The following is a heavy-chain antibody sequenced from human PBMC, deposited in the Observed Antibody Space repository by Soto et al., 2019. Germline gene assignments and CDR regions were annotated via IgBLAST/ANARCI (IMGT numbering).Heavy chain of an antibody. D-gene: IGHD2-15*01. CDR2: MSRSSRYI. CDR1: GFTFNSYS. V-gene: IGHV3-21*01. J-gene: IGHJ4*02. Sequence: VGSLRLSCAASGFTFNSYSMNWVRQAPGKGLEWVSSMSRSSRYIYYADSVKGRFTISRDNAKNSVYLQMNSLRAEDTAVYYCARDGGVAATLANYFDYWGQGTLVTVSS. CDR3: ARDGGVAATLANYFDY.